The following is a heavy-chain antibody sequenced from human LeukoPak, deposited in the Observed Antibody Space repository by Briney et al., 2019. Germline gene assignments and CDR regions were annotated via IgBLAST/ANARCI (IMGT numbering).Heavy chain of an antibody. CDR2: IIPILGIA. Sequence: ASVKVSCKASGGTFSSYAISWVRQAPGQGLEWMGRIIPILGIANYAQKFQGRVTITADKSTSTAYMELSSLRSEDTAVYYCARLVPYYDFWSDQRMDVWGKGTTVTVSS. CDR1: GGTFSSYA. CDR3: ARLVPYYDFWSDQRMDV. D-gene: IGHD3-3*01. J-gene: IGHJ6*04. V-gene: IGHV1-69*04.